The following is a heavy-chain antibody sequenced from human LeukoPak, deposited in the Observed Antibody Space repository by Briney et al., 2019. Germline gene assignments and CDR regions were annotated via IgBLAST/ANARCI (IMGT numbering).Heavy chain of an antibody. V-gene: IGHV3-48*03. CDR1: GFTFSSYE. J-gene: IGHJ4*02. D-gene: IGHD4-17*01. CDR3: AKEILDYGDYPVPFDY. Sequence: PGGSLRLSCAASGFTFSSYEMNWVRQAPGRGLEWVSYISSSGSTIYYADSVKGRFTISRDKAKNSLYLQMNSLRAEDTAAYYCAKEILDYGDYPVPFDYWGQGTLVTVSS. CDR2: ISSSGSTI.